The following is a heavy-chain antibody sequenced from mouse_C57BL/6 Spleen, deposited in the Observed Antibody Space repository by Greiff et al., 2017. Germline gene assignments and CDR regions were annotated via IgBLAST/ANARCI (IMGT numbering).Heavy chain of an antibody. CDR1: GFTFSSYA. CDR3: GRGPEDWYFDV. J-gene: IGHJ1*03. V-gene: IGHV5-4*03. CDR2: ISDGGRYT. Sequence: EVKLMESGGGLVKPGGSLKLSCAASGFTFSSYAMSWVRQTPEKRLEWVATISDGGRYTYYPDNVKGRFTISRDNAKNNLYLQMSHLKSEDTAMYYCGRGPEDWYFDVWGTGTTVTVSS.